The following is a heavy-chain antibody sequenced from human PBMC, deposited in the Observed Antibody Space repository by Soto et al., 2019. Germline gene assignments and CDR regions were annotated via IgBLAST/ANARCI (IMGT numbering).Heavy chain of an antibody. CDR3: ARPYCSSTSCYWGLFYY. V-gene: IGHV3-7*01. D-gene: IGHD2-2*01. CDR1: GFTFSSYW. Sequence: EVQLEESGGGLVQPGGSLRLSCAASGFTFSSYWMSWVRQAPGKGLEWVANIKQDGSEKYYVDSVKGRFTISRDNAKNSLYLQMNSLRAEDTAVYYCARPYCSSTSCYWGLFYYWGQGTLVTVSS. J-gene: IGHJ4*02. CDR2: IKQDGSEK.